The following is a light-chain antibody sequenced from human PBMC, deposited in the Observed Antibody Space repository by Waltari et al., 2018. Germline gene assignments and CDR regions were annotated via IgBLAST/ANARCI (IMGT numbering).Light chain of an antibody. CDR1: QRVSSN. CDR3: QQYNNWPPLT. CDR2: GAS. Sequence: EIVMTPSPAPLSVSPGERATLSCRASQRVSSNLAWYQQKPGQAPRLLIYGASTRATGIPARFSGSGSGTEFTLTISSLQSEDFAVYYCQQYNNWPPLTFGGGTKVEIK. J-gene: IGKJ4*01. V-gene: IGKV3-15*01.